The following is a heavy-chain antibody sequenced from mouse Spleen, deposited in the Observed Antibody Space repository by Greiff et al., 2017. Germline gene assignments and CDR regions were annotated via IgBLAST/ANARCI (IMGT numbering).Heavy chain of an antibody. J-gene: IGHJ1*01. CDR1: GYAFSSSW. Sequence: QVQLQQSGPELVKPGASVKISCKASGYAFSSSWMNWVKQRPGQGLEWIGRIYPGDGDTNYNGKFKGKATLTADKSSSTAYMQLSSLTSVDSAVYFCARGFSFDVWGAGTTVTVSS. V-gene: IGHV1-82*01. CDR2: IYPGDGDT. CDR3: ARGFSFDV.